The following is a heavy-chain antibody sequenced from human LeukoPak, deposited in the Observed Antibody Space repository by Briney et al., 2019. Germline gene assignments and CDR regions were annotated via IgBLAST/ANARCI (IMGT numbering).Heavy chain of an antibody. CDR1: GYTFTGYY. V-gene: IGHV1-2*02. J-gene: IGHJ5*02. CDR2: INPNSGGT. Sequence: ASVKVSCKASGYTFTGYYMHWVRQAPGQGLEWMGWINPNSGGTNYAQKFQGRVTMTRDTSISTAYMELSRLRSDATAVYYCARLYGSSFLPVGLLGGWFDPWGQGTLVTVSS. D-gene: IGHD6-6*01. CDR3: ARLYGSSFLPVGLLGGWFDP.